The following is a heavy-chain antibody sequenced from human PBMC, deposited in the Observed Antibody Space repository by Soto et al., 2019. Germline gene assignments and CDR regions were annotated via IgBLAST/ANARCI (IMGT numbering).Heavy chain of an antibody. CDR3: ASYEGYYGMDV. Sequence: SETLSLTCTVSGGSISSGDYYWSWIRQPSGKGLEWIGYIYYSGSTYYNPSLKSRVTISVDTSKNQFSLKLSSVTAADTAVYYCASYEGYYGMDVWGQGTTVTVS. CDR1: GGSISSGDYY. CDR2: IYYSGST. D-gene: IGHD5-12*01. V-gene: IGHV4-30-4*01. J-gene: IGHJ6*02.